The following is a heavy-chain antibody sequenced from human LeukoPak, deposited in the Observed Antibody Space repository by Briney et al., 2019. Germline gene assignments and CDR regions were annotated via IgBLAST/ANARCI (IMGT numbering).Heavy chain of an antibody. CDR2: ISAYNGNT. J-gene: IGHJ4*02. Sequence: GASVKVSCKAPGYTFTSYGVSWVRQAPGHGLEWMGWISAYNGNTNYAQKLQDRVTMTTDTSTSTAYMELRSLRSDDTAVYYCARDRTVVIQPYYFDYWGQGTLVTVSS. D-gene: IGHD3-22*01. V-gene: IGHV1-18*01. CDR1: GYTFTSYG. CDR3: ARDRTVVIQPYYFDY.